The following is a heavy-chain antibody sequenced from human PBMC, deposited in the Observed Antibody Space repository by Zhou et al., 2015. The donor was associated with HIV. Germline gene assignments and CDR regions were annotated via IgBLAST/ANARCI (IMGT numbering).Heavy chain of an antibody. CDR3: ARVKLPGRQFDWLLSPPAY. D-gene: IGHD3-9*01. CDR1: GFTFSSYA. CDR2: IKQDGSEK. Sequence: EVQLFGVWGEAWYSLGGSLRLSCAASGFTFSSYAMSWVRQAPGKGLEWVANIKQDGSEKYYVDSVKGRFTISRDNANNRLYLQMNSLRGDDTAVYYCARVKLPGRQFDWLLSPPAYWGQGTLVTVSS. J-gene: IGHJ4*02. V-gene: IGHV3-7*01.